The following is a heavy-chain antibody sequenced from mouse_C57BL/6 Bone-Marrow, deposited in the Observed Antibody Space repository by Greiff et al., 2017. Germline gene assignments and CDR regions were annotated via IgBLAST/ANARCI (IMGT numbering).Heavy chain of an antibody. CDR2: INPSNGGT. J-gene: IGHJ1*03. V-gene: IGHV1-53*01. CDR3: ARTDYYGSSYDWYFDV. CDR1: GYTFTSSW. Sequence: QVQLQQPGTELVKPGASVKLSCKASGYTFTSSWMHWVKQRPGQGLEWIGNINPSNGGTTYNEKFKSKATLTVDKSSSTAYMQLSSLTSEDSAVYYCARTDYYGSSYDWYFDVWGTGTTVTVSS. D-gene: IGHD1-1*01.